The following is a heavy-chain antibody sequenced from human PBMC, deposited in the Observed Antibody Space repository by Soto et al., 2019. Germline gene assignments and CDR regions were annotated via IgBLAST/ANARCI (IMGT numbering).Heavy chain of an antibody. Sequence: VQLVQSGAEVKKPGASVRISCTASGIYYTTYAIHWVRQAPGQGLEWMGWINAGNGDTRYSQRFQGRVTLTTDRSASTTYMDLSSLRSEDTSIYCCARAISGYVTWGQGTLVTVSS. J-gene: IGHJ4*02. CDR2: INAGNGDT. D-gene: IGHD5-12*01. CDR3: ARAISGYVT. CDR1: GIYYTTYA. V-gene: IGHV1-3*01.